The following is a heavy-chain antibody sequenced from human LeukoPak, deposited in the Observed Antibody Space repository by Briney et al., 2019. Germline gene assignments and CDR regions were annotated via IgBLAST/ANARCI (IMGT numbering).Heavy chain of an antibody. CDR3: ARDARLTAVAKYYFDY. Sequence: ASVKVSCKASGYTFTGYYMHWVRQARGQGLEWMGRINPNSGGTNYAQKFQGRVTMTRDTSISTAYMELSRLRSDDTAVYYCARDARLTAVAKYYFDYWGQGTLVTVSS. CDR2: INPNSGGT. CDR1: GYTFTGYY. J-gene: IGHJ4*02. V-gene: IGHV1-2*06. D-gene: IGHD6-19*01.